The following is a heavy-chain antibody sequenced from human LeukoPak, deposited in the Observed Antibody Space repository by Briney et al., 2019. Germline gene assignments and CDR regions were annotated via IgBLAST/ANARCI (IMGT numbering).Heavy chain of an antibody. CDR3: ARQSLLLWFGESDAFDI. V-gene: IGHV3-23*01. D-gene: IGHD3-10*01. CDR1: GFTFSSYA. J-gene: IGHJ3*02. CDR2: FSGSGGST. Sequence: GGSLRLSCAASGFTFSSYAMSWVRQAPGKGLEWVSAFSGSGGSTYYADSVKGRFTISRDNAKNTLYLQMNSLRAEDTAVYYCARQSLLLWFGESDAFDIWGQGTMVTVSS.